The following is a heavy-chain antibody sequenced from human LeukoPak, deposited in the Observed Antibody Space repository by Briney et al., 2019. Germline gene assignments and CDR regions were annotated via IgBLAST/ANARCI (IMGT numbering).Heavy chain of an antibody. V-gene: IGHV4-59*08. CDR1: GGSISSYY. D-gene: IGHD4-17*01. CDR3: AAFPRRGRLTTVNQGTYSQH. Sequence: SETLSLTCTVSGGSISSYYWSWIRQPPGKGLEWIGYIYYSGSTNYNPSLKSRVTISVDTSKNQFSLKLSSVTAADTAVYYCAAFPRRGRLTTVNQGTYSQHWGQGTLVTVSS. CDR2: IYYSGST. J-gene: IGHJ1*01.